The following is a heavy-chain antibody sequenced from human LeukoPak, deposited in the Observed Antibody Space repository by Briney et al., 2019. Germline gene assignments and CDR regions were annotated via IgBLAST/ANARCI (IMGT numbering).Heavy chain of an antibody. CDR1: GYSFNAYA. D-gene: IGHD2-21*02. Sequence: GGSLRLSCAASGYSFNAYATSWVRQAPGKGLEWVSSITGDGNTIIYADSVKGRFTISRDYSKNTLYLQMNSLRVEDTAIYYCAKRGDYYSYYYVMEVWGQGTTVIVSS. CDR2: ITGDGNTI. V-gene: IGHV3-23*01. J-gene: IGHJ6*02. CDR3: AKRGDYYSYYYVMEV.